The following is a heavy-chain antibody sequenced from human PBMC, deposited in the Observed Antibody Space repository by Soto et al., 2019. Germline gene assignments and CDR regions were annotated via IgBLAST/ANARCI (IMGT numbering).Heavy chain of an antibody. CDR3: ARDVLIVVVVAATTNYFDY. CDR1: GYTFTSYG. V-gene: IGHV1-18*01. Sequence: QVQLVQSGAEVKKPGASVKVSCKASGYTFTSYGISWVRQAPGQGLEWMGWISAYNGNTNYAQKLQGRVTMTTDTSTSTAYMELRSLRSDDTAVYYCARDVLIVVVVAATTNYFDYWGQGTLVTVSS. J-gene: IGHJ4*02. D-gene: IGHD2-15*01. CDR2: ISAYNGNT.